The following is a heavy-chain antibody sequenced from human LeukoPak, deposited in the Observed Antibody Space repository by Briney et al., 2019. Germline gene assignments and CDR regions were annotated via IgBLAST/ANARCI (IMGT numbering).Heavy chain of an antibody. CDR1: GDTDTELS. Sequence: ASVKVSCKVSGDTDTELSIHWVRQAPGKGLEWMGGFDPEDGEIIYAQKFQGRVTMTEDTSTDTASMELTSLRSDDTAIYYCTTDSEYYESGSFDYWGQGTLVTVSS. CDR3: TTDSEYYESGSFDY. J-gene: IGHJ4*02. CDR2: FDPEDGEI. D-gene: IGHD3-10*01. V-gene: IGHV1-24*01.